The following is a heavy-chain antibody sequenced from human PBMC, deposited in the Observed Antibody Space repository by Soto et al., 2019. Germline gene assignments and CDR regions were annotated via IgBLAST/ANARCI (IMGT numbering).Heavy chain of an antibody. D-gene: IGHD2-15*01. CDR2: IYWDDDK. CDR3: AHRPGGYCSGGSCYSGWFDP. J-gene: IGHJ5*02. Sequence: GSGPTLVNPTQTLTLTCTFSGFSLSTSGVGVGWIRQPPGKALEWLALIYWDDDKRYSPSLKSRLTITKDTSKNQVVLTMTNMDPVDTATYYCAHRPGGYCSGGSCYSGWFDPWGQGTLVTVSS. V-gene: IGHV2-5*02. CDR1: GFSLSTSGVG.